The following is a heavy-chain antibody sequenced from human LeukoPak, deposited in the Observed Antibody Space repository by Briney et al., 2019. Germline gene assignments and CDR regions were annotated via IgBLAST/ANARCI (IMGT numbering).Heavy chain of an antibody. J-gene: IGHJ5*02. CDR3: ARDGSSTNPTSNWFDP. V-gene: IGHV1-69*05. D-gene: IGHD6-13*01. CDR1: GGTFSSYA. CDR2: IIPIFGTA. Sequence: GASVKVSCKASGGTFSSYAISWVRQAPGQGLEWMGGIIPIFGTANYAQKFQGRVTITTDESTSTAYMELSSPRSEDTAVYYCARDGSSTNPTSNWFDPWGQGTLVTVSS.